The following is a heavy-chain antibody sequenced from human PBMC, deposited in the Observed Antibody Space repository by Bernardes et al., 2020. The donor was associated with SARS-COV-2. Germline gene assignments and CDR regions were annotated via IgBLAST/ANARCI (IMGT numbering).Heavy chain of an antibody. CDR1: GYTFTNYD. Sequence: ASVKVSCMASGYTFTNYDINWVRQATGQGLEWMGWMNPNTGDAGYAHNFQGRVAMTRDTSISTAYMELSSLKSEDTAVYYCARAGSISTKGDYYGMDVWGQGTTVTVSS. J-gene: IGHJ6*02. CDR2: MNPNTGDA. CDR3: ARAGSISTKGDYYGMDV. D-gene: IGHD3-10*01. V-gene: IGHV1-8*01.